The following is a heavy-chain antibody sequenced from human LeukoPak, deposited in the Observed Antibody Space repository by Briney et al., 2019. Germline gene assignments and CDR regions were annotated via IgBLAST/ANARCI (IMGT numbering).Heavy chain of an antibody. V-gene: IGHV4-39*01. D-gene: IGHD3-3*01. CDR2: IYYSGST. CDR1: GGSISSSSYY. J-gene: IGHJ6*02. Sequence: PSETLSLTCTVSGGSISSSSYYWGWIRQPPGKGLEWIGSIYYSGSTYYNPSLKSRVTISVDTSKNQFSLKLSSVTAADTAVYYCARVYERFLEWLAPKYGMDVWGQGTTVTVSS. CDR3: ARVYERFLEWLAPKYGMDV.